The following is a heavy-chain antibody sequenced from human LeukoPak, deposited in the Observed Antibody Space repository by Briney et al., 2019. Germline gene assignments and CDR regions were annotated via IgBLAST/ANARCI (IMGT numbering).Heavy chain of an antibody. CDR2: ITGSGLST. Sequence: GGSLRLSCAASGFTFSSYALSWVRQAPGKGLEWVSGITGSGLSTYYADSVKGRFTISRDNSKNTLYLQMSSLRAEDTAVYYCAKERGVVAAAPDYWGQGTLVTVSS. CDR3: AKERGVVAAAPDY. D-gene: IGHD2-15*01. V-gene: IGHV3-23*01. J-gene: IGHJ4*02. CDR1: GFTFSSYA.